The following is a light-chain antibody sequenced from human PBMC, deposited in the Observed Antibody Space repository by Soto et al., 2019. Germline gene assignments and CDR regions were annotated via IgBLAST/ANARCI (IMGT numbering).Light chain of an antibody. CDR2: DTS. Sequence: EIVLTQSPATLSLSPGERATLSCRASQSVSSYLAWYRQKPGQAPRLLIYDTSKRATGIPARFSGTGSGTDFTLTISSLEPEDFAVYYCQQRLSWPITFGQGTRLDIK. CDR3: QQRLSWPIT. CDR1: QSVSSY. J-gene: IGKJ5*01. V-gene: IGKV3-11*01.